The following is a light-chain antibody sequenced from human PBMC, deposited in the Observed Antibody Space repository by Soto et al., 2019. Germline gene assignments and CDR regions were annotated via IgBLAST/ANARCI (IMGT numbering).Light chain of an antibody. CDR2: LSS. Sequence: DIVMTQSPLSLPVTPGEPASISCRSSQSLLHSNGYNYLNWYLQKPGQSPQVLIYLSSNRASGVXDXXSGSGSDTDFKMKISRVEAKDVGLYDCMQALQTPWTFGQGTKVKIK. V-gene: IGKV2-28*01. CDR3: MQALQTPWT. CDR1: QSLLHSNGYNY. J-gene: IGKJ1*01.